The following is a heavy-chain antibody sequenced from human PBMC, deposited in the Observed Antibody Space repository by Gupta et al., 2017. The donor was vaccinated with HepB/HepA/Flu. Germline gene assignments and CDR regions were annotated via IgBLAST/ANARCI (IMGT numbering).Heavy chain of an antibody. V-gene: IGHV1-69*01. CDR2: IIPIFGTA. Sequence: QVQLVQSGAEVKKPGSSVKVSCKASGGTFSSYAISWVRQAPGQGLEWMGGIIPIFGTANDAQKLQGRVTSTADEATSTAYMELSSLRSEDTAVYYCASTSGCSSTRCYPDAGEIWGQGTRVTVSS. CDR1: GGTFSSYA. D-gene: IGHD2-2*01. J-gene: IGHJ3*02. CDR3: ASTSGCSSTRCYPDAGEI.